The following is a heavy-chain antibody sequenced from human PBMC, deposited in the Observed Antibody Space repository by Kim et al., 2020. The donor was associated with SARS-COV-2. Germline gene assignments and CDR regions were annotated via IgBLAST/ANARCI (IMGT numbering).Heavy chain of an antibody. V-gene: IGHV1-24*01. D-gene: IGHD6-13*01. Sequence: QNFQGRVTMTEETSTATAYMELSSLRSEDTAVYYCATAPAAAAINNWFDPWGQGTLVTVSS. J-gene: IGHJ5*02. CDR3: ATAPAAAAINNWFDP.